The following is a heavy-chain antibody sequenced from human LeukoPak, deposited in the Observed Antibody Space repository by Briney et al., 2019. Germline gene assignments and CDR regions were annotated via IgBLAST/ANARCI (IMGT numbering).Heavy chain of an antibody. CDR1: GYTFTSYG. CDR3: ARELTMVRGVTLLGDAFDI. Sequence: ASVKVSCKASGYTFTSYGISWVRQAPGLGLEWMGWISAYNGNTNYAQKLQGRVTMTTDTSTSTAYMELRSLRSDDTAVYYCARELTMVRGVTLLGDAFDIWGQGTMVTVSS. D-gene: IGHD3-10*01. V-gene: IGHV1-18*04. CDR2: ISAYNGNT. J-gene: IGHJ3*02.